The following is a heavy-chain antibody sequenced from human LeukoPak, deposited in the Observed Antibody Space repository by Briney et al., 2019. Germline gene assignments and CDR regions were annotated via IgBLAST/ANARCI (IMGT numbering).Heavy chain of an antibody. J-gene: IGHJ4*02. D-gene: IGHD3-16*02. CDR1: GFTFSDYY. CDR2: IKHDGREK. CDR3: GYTNNFYH. Sequence: GGSLRLSCAASGFTFSDYYMSWIRQAPGQGLEWVANIKHDGREKYYVDSVKGRFTISRDDGQNSLSLHMNSVRAEDTAIYYCGYTNNFYHWGQGALVVVSA. V-gene: IGHV3-7*01.